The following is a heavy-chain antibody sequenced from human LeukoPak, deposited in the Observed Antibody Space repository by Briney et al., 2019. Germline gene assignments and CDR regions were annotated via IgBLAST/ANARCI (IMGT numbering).Heavy chain of an antibody. CDR3: ARGVWFGPAFDI. D-gene: IGHD3-10*01. CDR1: GGSISGSSYY. CDR2: MYTSGST. V-gene: IGHV4-61*02. J-gene: IGHJ3*02. Sequence: SETLSLTCTVSGGSISGSSYYWNWIRQPAGKGLEWIGRMYTSGSTNYNPSLKSRVTISVDTSKNQFSLKLSFVTAADTAVYFCARGVWFGPAFDIWGQGKRV.